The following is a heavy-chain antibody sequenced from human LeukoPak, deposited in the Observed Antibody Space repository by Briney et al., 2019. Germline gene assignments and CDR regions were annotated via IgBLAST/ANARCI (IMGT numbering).Heavy chain of an antibody. CDR3: AKDLSGSGPIMKNDAFDI. D-gene: IGHD3-10*01. Sequence: GGSLRLSCAASGFTFSSYAMSWVRQAPGKGLEWVSVISGSGGSTYYADSVKGRFTISRDNSKNTLYLQMNSLRAEDTAVYYCAKDLSGSGPIMKNDAFDIWGQGTMVTVSS. CDR2: ISGSGGST. V-gene: IGHV3-23*01. J-gene: IGHJ3*02. CDR1: GFTFSSYA.